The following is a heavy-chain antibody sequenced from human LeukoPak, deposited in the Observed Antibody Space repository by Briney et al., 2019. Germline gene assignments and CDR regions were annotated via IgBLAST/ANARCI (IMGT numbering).Heavy chain of an antibody. V-gene: IGHV3-21*01. CDR2: ISSSSSYI. Sequence: GGSLRLSCAASGFTFSSYNMNWVRQAPGKGLEWVSSISSSSSYIYYADSVKGRFTISRDNAKNSLYLQMNSLRGEDTAVYYCARVTMDCGGDCRAFDIWGQGTMVTVSS. CDR1: GFTFSSYN. J-gene: IGHJ3*02. D-gene: IGHD2-21*01. CDR3: ARVTMDCGGDCRAFDI.